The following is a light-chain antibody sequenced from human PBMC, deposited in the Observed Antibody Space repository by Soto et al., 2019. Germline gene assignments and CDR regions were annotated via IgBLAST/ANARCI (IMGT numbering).Light chain of an antibody. CDR1: QDISNY. CDR3: QQYDNLPRYT. J-gene: IGKJ2*01. CDR2: DAS. Sequence: DIQMTQSPSSLSASVGDRVTITCQASQDISNYLNWYQQKPGKAPKLLIYDASNLETGVPSRFSGSGSGTEFIFPIISLQPEDIATYYCQQYDNLPRYTFGQGTKLEIK. V-gene: IGKV1-33*01.